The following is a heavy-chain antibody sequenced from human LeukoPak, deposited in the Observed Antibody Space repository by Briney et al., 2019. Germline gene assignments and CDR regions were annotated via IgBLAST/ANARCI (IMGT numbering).Heavy chain of an antibody. V-gene: IGHV3-48*01. CDR2: ISSSSSTI. Sequence: GGSLRLSCAASGFTFSSYSMNWVRQAPGKGLEWVSYISSSSSTIYYADSVKGRFTISRDNAKNSLYLQMNSLRAEDTAVYYCARMTPMAIAFYFDYWGQGTLVTVSS. CDR1: GFTFSSYS. D-gene: IGHD5-18*01. J-gene: IGHJ4*02. CDR3: ARMTPMAIAFYFDY.